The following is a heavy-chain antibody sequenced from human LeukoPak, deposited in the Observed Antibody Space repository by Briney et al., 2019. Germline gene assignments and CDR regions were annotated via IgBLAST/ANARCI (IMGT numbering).Heavy chain of an antibody. J-gene: IGHJ5*02. V-gene: IGHV3-48*02. CDR1: GFTFSSYS. Sequence: GGSLRLSCAASGFTFSSYSMNWVRQAPGKGLDWVSYISSTGTTMYYADSVKGRFTISRDNAKNSLYLQMNSLRDEDTAVYYCAVEGYCSGGSCYTNWFDPWGQGTLVTVSP. CDR2: ISSTGTTM. CDR3: AVEGYCSGGSCYTNWFDP. D-gene: IGHD2-15*01.